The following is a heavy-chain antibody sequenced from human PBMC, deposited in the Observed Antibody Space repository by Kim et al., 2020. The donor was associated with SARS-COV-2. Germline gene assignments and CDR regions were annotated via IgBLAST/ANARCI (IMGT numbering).Heavy chain of an antibody. Sequence: GESLKISCKGSGYSFTSYWISWVRQMPGKGLEWRGRIDPSDSYTNYSPSCQGHVTISADKSISTAYLQWSSLKASDTAMYYCARHYMGDSGSYYHYWGQGTLVTVSS. CDR2: IDPSDSYT. J-gene: IGHJ4*02. CDR3: ARHYMGDSGSYYHY. D-gene: IGHD1-26*01. CDR1: GYSFTSYW. V-gene: IGHV5-10-1*01.